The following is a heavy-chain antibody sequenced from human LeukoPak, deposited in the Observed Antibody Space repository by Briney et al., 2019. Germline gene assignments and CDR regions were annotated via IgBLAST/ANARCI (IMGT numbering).Heavy chain of an antibody. V-gene: IGHV3-23*01. Sequence: PGGSLRLSCAASGFTFSSYAMSWVRQAPGKGLEWVSAISGSGGSTYYADSVKGRFTISRDNSKNTLYLQMNSLRAEDTAVYYCAKSTTINSVVVTAPSDYWGQGTLVTVSS. J-gene: IGHJ4*02. CDR3: AKSTTINSVVVTAPSDY. CDR1: GFTFSSYA. CDR2: ISGSGGST. D-gene: IGHD2-21*02.